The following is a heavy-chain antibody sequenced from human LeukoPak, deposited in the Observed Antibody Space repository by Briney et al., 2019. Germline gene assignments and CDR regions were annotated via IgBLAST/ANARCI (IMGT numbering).Heavy chain of an antibody. D-gene: IGHD5-12*01. CDR3: ARGFKRGYPLDY. CDR1: GGSISSYY. CDR2: IYYSGST. J-gene: IGHJ4*02. V-gene: IGHV4-59*01. Sequence: PSETLSLTCTVSGGSISSYYWSWIRQPPGKGLEWIGYIYYSGSTNYNPSLKSRVTISVDTSKNQFSLKLSSVTAADTAVYYCARGFKRGYPLDYWGQGTLLTVSS.